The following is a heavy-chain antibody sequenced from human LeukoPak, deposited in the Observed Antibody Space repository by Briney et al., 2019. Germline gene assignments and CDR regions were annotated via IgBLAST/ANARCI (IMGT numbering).Heavy chain of an antibody. CDR1: GGSFSGYY. J-gene: IGHJ4*02. CDR3: ARSPRWRDIVVVPAAIRGYYFDY. CDR2: INHSGST. V-gene: IGHV4-34*01. D-gene: IGHD2-2*02. Sequence: SETLSLTCAVYGGSFSGYYWSWIRQPPGKGLEWIGEINHSGSTNYNPPLKSRVTISVDTSKNQFSLKLSSVTAADTAVYYCARSPRWRDIVVVPAAIRGYYFDYWGQGTLVTVSS.